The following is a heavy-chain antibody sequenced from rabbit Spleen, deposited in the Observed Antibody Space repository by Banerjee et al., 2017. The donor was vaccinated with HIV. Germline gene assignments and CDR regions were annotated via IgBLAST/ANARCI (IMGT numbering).Heavy chain of an antibody. J-gene: IGHJ4*01. V-gene: IGHV1S47*01. CDR1: GFDFSSYG. D-gene: IGHD1-1*01. CDR2: IDPVFGST. CDR3: VRGAYADYYFNL. Sequence: QEQLVESGGGLVQPGGSLKLSCKASGFDFSSYGVSWVRQAPGKGLEWIGYIDPVFGSTYYASWVNGRFTISSHNAQNTLYLQLNSLTAADTATYFCVRGAYADYYFNLWGPGTLVTVS.